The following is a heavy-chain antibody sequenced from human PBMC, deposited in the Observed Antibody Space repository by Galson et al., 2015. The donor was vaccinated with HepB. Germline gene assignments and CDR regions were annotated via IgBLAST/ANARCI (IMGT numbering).Heavy chain of an antibody. CDR3: ARPKYSSSSYYYYYGMDV. J-gene: IGHJ6*02. Sequence: ETLSLTCTVSGGSISSSSYYWGWIRQPPGKGLEWIGSIYYSGSTYYNPSLKSRVTISVDTSKNQFSLKLSSVTAADTAVYYCARPKYSSSSYYYYYGMDVWGQGTTVTVSS. D-gene: IGHD6-13*01. CDR2: IYYSGST. CDR1: GGSISSSSYY. V-gene: IGHV4-39*01.